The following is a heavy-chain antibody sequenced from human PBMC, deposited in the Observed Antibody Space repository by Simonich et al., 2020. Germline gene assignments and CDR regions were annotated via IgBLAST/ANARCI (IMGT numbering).Heavy chain of an antibody. V-gene: IGHV3-53*01. D-gene: IGHD1-1*01. J-gene: IGHJ4*02. Sequence: EVQLVESGGGLIQPGGSLRLSCAASGFTVSSNYMSWVRQAPGKGRGGVSVLDSGGRTYYADSVKGRFTISRDNSKNTLYLQINSLRAEDTAVYYCARWTATGYYFDYWGQGTLVTVSS. CDR3: ARWTATGYYFDY. CDR1: GFTVSSNY. CDR2: LDSGGRT.